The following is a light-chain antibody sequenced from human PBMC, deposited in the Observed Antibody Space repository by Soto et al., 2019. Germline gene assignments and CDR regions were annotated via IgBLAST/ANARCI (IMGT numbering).Light chain of an antibody. CDR1: SSNIGSET. CDR3: ATWDDSLNGYV. J-gene: IGLJ1*01. CDR2: SNN. V-gene: IGLV1-44*01. Sequence: QAVVTQPPSTSGTPGQRVTISCSGSSSNIGSETVNWYQQLPGTAPKLLIYSNNQRPSGVPDRFSGSKSGTSASLAISGLQSEDEADYYCATWDDSLNGYVFGTGTKLTVL.